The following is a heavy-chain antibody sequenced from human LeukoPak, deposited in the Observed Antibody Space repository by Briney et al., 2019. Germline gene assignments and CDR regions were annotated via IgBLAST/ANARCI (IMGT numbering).Heavy chain of an antibody. Sequence: GGSLRLSCAASGFTFSSYEMNWVRQAPGKGLEWVSGISNSGGSTFYADSVKGRFTISRDNSKNTLYLQMNSLRAEDTAIYYCAKATSDWYWDYWGQGTLVTVSS. CDR3: AKATSDWYWDY. CDR1: GFTFSSYE. J-gene: IGHJ4*02. D-gene: IGHD2-21*02. CDR2: ISNSGGST. V-gene: IGHV3-23*01.